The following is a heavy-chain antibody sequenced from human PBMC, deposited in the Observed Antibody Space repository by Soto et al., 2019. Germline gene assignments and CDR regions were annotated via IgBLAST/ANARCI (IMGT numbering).Heavy chain of an antibody. Sequence: GGSIRVWWGVAGVTCIGYGGHWVRQAPGKGLEWVANINQEGSEKYCVDSVRGRFTISRDNAKNSLYLQMNSLRVDDTAIYYCVCDYNPDGGSWGQGTLVPVSS. V-gene: IGHV3-7*01. CDR2: INQEGSEK. J-gene: IGHJ5*02. D-gene: IGHD4-17*01. CDR3: VCDYNPDGGS. CDR1: GVTCIGYG.